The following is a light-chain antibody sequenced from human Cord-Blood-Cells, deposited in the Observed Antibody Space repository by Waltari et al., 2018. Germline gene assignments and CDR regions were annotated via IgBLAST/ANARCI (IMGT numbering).Light chain of an antibody. CDR1: QSIISY. J-gene: IGKJ4*01. CDR2: AAS. Sequence: DIQMTQSPSSLSASVVDRVTITCRASQSIISYLNCCQQKPGKAPKLLIYAASRLQRRVPSRISGSRSGTEFTLTISSLQHEEYATYYCQQRYSTTPITFGGGTKVEIK. V-gene: IGKV1-39*01. CDR3: QQRYSTTPIT.